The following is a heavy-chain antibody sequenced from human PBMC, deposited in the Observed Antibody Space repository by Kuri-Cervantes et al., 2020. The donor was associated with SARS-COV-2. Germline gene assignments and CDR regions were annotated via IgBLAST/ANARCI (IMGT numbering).Heavy chain of an antibody. Sequence: GGSLRLSCAASGFTFSSYDMHWVRQATGKGLEWVSAIGTAGDTYCPGSVKGRFTISRDNAKRTLFLQMNSLRVDDTAVYYCSRDQVSAAGTANYWGQGALVTVSS. CDR3: SRDQVSAAGTANY. CDR2: IGTAGDT. CDR1: GFTFSSYD. D-gene: IGHD6-13*01. J-gene: IGHJ4*02. V-gene: IGHV3-13*01.